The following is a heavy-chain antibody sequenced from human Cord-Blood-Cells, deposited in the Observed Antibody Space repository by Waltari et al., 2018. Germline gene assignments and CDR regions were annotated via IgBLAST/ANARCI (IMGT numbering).Heavy chain of an antibody. J-gene: IGHJ4*02. CDR3: ARVTGDPGGHFDY. V-gene: IGHV3-30-3*01. CDR2: ISYDGSNK. D-gene: IGHD7-27*01. CDR1: GFTFSSYA. Sequence: QVQLVESGGGVVQPGRSLRLSCAASGFTFSSYAMHWVRQGPGKGLEWVAVISYDGSNKYYADSVKGRFTISRDNSKNTLYLQMNSLRAEDTAVYYCARVTGDPGGHFDYWGQGTLVTVSS.